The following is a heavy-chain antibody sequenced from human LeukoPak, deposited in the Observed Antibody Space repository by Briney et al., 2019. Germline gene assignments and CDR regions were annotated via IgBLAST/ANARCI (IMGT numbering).Heavy chain of an antibody. CDR3: ARLPRVDYFDY. V-gene: IGHV4-38-2*01. J-gene: IGHJ4*02. CDR2: IFHSGST. Sequence: SETLSLTCVVSGYSISSNYYWGWIRQPPGKGLEWIGSIFHSGSTYYSLSLKSRVTISVDTSKNQFSLRLSSVTAADTAIYYCARLPRVDYFDYWGQGTLVTVSS. CDR1: GYSISSNYY.